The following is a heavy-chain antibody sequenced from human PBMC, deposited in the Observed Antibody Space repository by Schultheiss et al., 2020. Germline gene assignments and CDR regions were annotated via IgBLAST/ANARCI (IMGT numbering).Heavy chain of an antibody. CDR3: ASTVTPEWYYFDY. CDR1: GFTFSSYA. CDR2: ISGSGGST. D-gene: IGHD4-17*01. Sequence: GESLKISCAASGFTFSSYAMSWVRQAPGKGLEWVSAISGSGGSTYYADSVKGRFTISRDNSKNTLYLQMNSLRAEDTAVYYCASTVTPEWYYFDYWGQGTLVTVSS. V-gene: IGHV3-23*01. J-gene: IGHJ4*02.